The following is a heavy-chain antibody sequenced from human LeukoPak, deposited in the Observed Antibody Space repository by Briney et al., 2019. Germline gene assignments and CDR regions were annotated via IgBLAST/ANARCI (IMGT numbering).Heavy chain of an antibody. D-gene: IGHD5-24*01. CDR3: ARDHYATSDGS. V-gene: IGHV1-46*01. CDR1: GYTFTSYY. Sequence: ASVKVSCKASGYTFTSYYMHWVRQAPGQGLEWMGIINPSGGSTSYAQKFQGRITMTRNTSINTAYMELSSLRSDDTALYYCARDHYATSDGSWGQGTLVTVSS. CDR2: INPSGGST. J-gene: IGHJ5*02.